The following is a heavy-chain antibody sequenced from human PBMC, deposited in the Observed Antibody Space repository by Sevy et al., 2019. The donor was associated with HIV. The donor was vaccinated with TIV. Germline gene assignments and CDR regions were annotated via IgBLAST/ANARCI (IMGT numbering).Heavy chain of an antibody. V-gene: IGHV3-66*01. J-gene: IGHJ4*02. CDR3: ARAGGDYPDY. Sequence: GGSLRLSCAASGFTVSSNYMSCVRQAPGKGLEWVSIIYTGGSTYYADSVKGRFTISRDNSKNTLYLQMNSLRAEDTAVYYCARAGGDYPDYWGQGTLVTVSS. D-gene: IGHD4-17*01. CDR2: IYTGGST. CDR1: GFTVSSNY.